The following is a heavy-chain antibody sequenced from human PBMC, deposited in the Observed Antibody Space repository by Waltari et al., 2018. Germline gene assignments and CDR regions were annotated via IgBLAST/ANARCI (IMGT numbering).Heavy chain of an antibody. J-gene: IGHJ5*02. CDR2: ISGSGDST. D-gene: IGHD2-15*01. V-gene: IGHV3-23*01. CDR1: GFPFSRFA. Sequence: EVQLLESGGGGSLRLSCAASGFPFSRFAMSWVRQAPGKGLEWVSLISGSGDSTYYADSVKGRFTISRDNSKNTLYLQMNSLRAEDTGGGGSCYGAGLDPWGQGTLVTVSS. CDR3: CYGAGLDP.